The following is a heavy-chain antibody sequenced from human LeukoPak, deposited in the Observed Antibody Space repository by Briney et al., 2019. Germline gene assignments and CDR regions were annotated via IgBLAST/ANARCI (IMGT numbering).Heavy chain of an antibody. CDR1: GFTFSDYY. CDR2: ISSSSSTI. CDR3: ARDSESGYFDY. Sequence: GGSLRLSCAASGFTFSDYYMSWIRQAPGKGLEWVSYISSSSSTIYYADSVKGRFTISRDNAKNSLYLQMNSLRAEDTAVYYCARDSESGYFDYWGQGTLVTVSS. J-gene: IGHJ4*02. D-gene: IGHD3-10*01. V-gene: IGHV3-11*04.